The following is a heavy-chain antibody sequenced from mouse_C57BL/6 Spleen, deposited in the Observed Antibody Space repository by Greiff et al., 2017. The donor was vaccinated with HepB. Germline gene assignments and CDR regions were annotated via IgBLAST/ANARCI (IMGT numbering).Heavy chain of an antibody. D-gene: IGHD1-1*01. CDR2: IRSKSSNYAT. J-gene: IGHJ3*01. V-gene: IGHV10-3*01. CDR1: GFTFNTYA. Sequence: EVQLVESGGGLVQPKGSLKLSCAASGFTFNTYAMHWVRQSPGKGLEWVARIRSKSSNYATYYADSVKDRFTISRDDSQSMLYLQMNNLKNEDTAMYYCGRDPSDYYGSSPWFAYWGQGTLVTVSA. CDR3: GRDPSDYYGSSPWFAY.